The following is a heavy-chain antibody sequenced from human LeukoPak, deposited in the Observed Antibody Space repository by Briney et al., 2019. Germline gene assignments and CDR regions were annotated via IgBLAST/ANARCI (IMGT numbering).Heavy chain of an antibody. Sequence: GGSLRLSCAASGFTFSSYGMHWVRQAPGKGLEWVAVISYDGSNKYYADSVKGRFTISRDNSKNTLYLQMNSLRAEDTAVYYRARLHYGDYWGQGTLVTVSS. CDR1: GFTFSSYG. J-gene: IGHJ4*02. CDR2: ISYDGSNK. V-gene: IGHV3-30*03. CDR3: ARLHYGDY.